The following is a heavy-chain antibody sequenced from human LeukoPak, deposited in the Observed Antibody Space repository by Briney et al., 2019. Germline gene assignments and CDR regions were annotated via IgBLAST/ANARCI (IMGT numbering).Heavy chain of an antibody. CDR3: ARATYCSGGRCHNGMDV. Sequence: PSETLSLTCTVSGGSFINYYWSWIRQPPGKGLEWIGEINHSGSTNYNASLKSRVTISLDTSKNQFSLKLSSVTAADTAVYYCARATYCSGGRCHNGMDVWGQGTTVTVSS. D-gene: IGHD2-15*01. V-gene: IGHV4-34*01. J-gene: IGHJ6*02. CDR2: INHSGST. CDR1: GGSFINYY.